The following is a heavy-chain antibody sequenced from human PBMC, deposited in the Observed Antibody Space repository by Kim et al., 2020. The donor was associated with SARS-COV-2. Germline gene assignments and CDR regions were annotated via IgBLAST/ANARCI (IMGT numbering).Heavy chain of an antibody. CDR3: ARFNSGSYYNKGKDRDSNWFDP. J-gene: IGHJ5*02. CDR2: IYPGDSDT. Sequence: GESLKISCKGSGYSFTSYWIGWVRQMPGKGLEWMGIIYPGDSDTRYSPSFQGQVTISADKSISTAYLQWSSLKASDTAMYYCARFNSGSYYNKGKDRDSNWFDPWGQGTLVTVSS. V-gene: IGHV5-51*01. CDR1: GYSFTSYW. D-gene: IGHD3-10*01.